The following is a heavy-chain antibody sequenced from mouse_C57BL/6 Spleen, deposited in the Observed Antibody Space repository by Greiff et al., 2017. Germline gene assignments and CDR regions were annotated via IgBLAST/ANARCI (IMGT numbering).Heavy chain of an antibody. CDR2: IDPSASET. D-gene: IGHD1-1*01. V-gene: IGHV1-52*01. CDR1: GYTFTSYW. J-gene: IGHJ1*03. Sequence: QVQLQQPGAELVRPGSSVKLSCKASGYTFTSYWMHWVKQRPIQGLEWIGNIDPSASETHSNQKFKDKATLTVDKSSSTAYMQLSSLTSEDSAGYYCARRGITTGVARNWYFDVWGTGTTVTVSS. CDR3: ARRGITTGVARNWYFDV.